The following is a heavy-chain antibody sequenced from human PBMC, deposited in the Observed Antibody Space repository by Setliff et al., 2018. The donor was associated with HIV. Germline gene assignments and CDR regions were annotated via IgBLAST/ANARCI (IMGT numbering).Heavy chain of an antibody. CDR2: INYDENSE. J-gene: IGHJ6*02. CDR3: ARKLRPGHGVDV. Sequence: PGGSLRLSCAASGFTFTAHGMHWVRQAPDKGLEWVAFINYDENSEYYADSVKGRFTISRDNAENSLYLQMNSLRADDTATYYCARKLRPGHGVDVWGQGTTVTVSS. D-gene: IGHD3-10*01. CDR1: GFTFTAHG. V-gene: IGHV3-30*02.